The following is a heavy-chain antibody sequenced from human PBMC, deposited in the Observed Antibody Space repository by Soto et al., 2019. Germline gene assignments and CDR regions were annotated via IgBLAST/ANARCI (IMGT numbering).Heavy chain of an antibody. V-gene: IGHV3-30*18. J-gene: IGHJ6*02. CDR1: GFTFSSYG. D-gene: IGHD3-22*01. CDR3: AKDQMIVVVLYYYGMDV. CDR2: ISYDGSNK. Sequence: QVQLVESGGGVVQPGRSLRLSCAASGFTFSSYGMHWVRQAPGKGLEWVAVISYDGSNKYYADSVKGRFTISRDNSKNTLYLQMNSLRAEDTAVYYCAKDQMIVVVLYYYGMDVWGQGTTVTVSS.